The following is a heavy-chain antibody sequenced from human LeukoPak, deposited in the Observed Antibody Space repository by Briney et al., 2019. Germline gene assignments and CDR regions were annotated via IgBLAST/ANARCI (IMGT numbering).Heavy chain of an antibody. Sequence: SETLSLTCAVSGGSISSGGYSWSWIRQPPGKGLEWIGYIYHSGSTYYNPSLKSRVTISVDRSKNQFSLQLNSVTPEDTAVYYCAREAVTTAFDYWGQGTLVTVSS. CDR2: IYHSGST. CDR1: GGSISSGGYS. J-gene: IGHJ4*02. D-gene: IGHD4-17*01. CDR3: AREAVTTAFDY. V-gene: IGHV4-30-2*01.